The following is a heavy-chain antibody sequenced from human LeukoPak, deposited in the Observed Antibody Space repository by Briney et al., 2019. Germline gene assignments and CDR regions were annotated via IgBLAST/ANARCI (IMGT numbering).Heavy chain of an antibody. CDR1: GYTFTSYD. D-gene: IGHD1-26*01. J-gene: IGHJ4*02. Sequence: ASVKVSCKASGYTFTSYDINWVRQATGQGPEWMGWMNPNSGNTGYAQKFQGRVTMTRNTSISTAYMELSSLRSEDTAVYYCARGAEWELLDFDYWGQGTLVTVSS. CDR2: MNPNSGNT. CDR3: ARGAEWELLDFDY. V-gene: IGHV1-8*01.